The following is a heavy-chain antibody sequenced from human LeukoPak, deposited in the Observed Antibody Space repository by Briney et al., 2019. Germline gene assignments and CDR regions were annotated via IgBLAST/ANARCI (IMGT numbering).Heavy chain of an antibody. CDR1: GGSISSGDYY. Sequence: SQTLSLTCTVSGGSISSGDYYWSWIRQPPGKGLEWIGYIYYSGSTDYNPSLKSRVTISVDTSKNQFSLKLSSVTAADTAVYYCARGDGAARRGYYYYYMDVWGKGTTVTVSS. CDR2: IYYSGST. CDR3: ARGDGAARRGYYYYYMDV. J-gene: IGHJ6*03. V-gene: IGHV4-30-4*08. D-gene: IGHD6-6*01.